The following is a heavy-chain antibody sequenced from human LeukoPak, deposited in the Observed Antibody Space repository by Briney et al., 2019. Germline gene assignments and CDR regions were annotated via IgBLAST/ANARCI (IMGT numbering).Heavy chain of an antibody. CDR3: AKDLVVSDDYGDSPGYFQH. D-gene: IGHD4-17*01. Sequence: GGSLRLSCAASGFTFSSYAMSWVRQAPGKGLEWVSAISGSGGSTYYADSVKGRFTISRDNSKNTLYLQMNSLRAEDTAVYYCAKDLVVSDDYGDSPGYFQHWGQGTLVTVSS. CDR2: ISGSGGST. J-gene: IGHJ1*01. V-gene: IGHV3-23*01. CDR1: GFTFSSYA.